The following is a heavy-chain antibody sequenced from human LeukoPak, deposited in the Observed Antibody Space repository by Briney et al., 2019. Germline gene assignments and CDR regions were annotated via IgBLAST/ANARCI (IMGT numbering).Heavy chain of an antibody. Sequence: SETLSLTCTVSGGSISSYYWSWLRQPPGKGLEGFGYIYYSGSTNYNPSLKSRVTISVDTSKNQFSLKLSSVTAADTAVYYCARGTVADTLGYYYMDVWGKGTPVTVSS. V-gene: IGHV4-59*13. J-gene: IGHJ6*03. CDR1: GGSISSYY. CDR3: ARGTVADTLGYYYMDV. D-gene: IGHD2-15*01. CDR2: IYYSGST.